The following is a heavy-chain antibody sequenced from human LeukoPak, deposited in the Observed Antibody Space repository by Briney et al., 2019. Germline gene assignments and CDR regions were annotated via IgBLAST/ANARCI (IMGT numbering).Heavy chain of an antibody. CDR3: TTDSPFWVRGVMADY. Sequence: GGSLRLSCAASGFTVSSNYMSWVRQAPGKGLEWVSVIYSGGSTYYADSVKGRFTISRDDSRNTLYLQINGLKTEDTAVYYCTTDSPFWVRGVMADYWGQGALVTVSS. J-gene: IGHJ4*02. CDR2: IYSGGST. V-gene: IGHV3-53*01. D-gene: IGHD3-10*01. CDR1: GFTVSSNY.